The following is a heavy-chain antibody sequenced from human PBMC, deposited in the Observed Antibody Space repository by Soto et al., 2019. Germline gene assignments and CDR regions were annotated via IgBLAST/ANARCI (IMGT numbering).Heavy chain of an antibody. J-gene: IGHJ4*02. CDR3: TTDIGTFGGVTPGY. V-gene: IGHV3-15*01. Sequence: EVQLVESGGGLVKPGGSLRLSCAASGFTFSNAWMSWVRQAPGKGLEWVGRIKSKTDGGTTDYAAPVKGRFTISRDDSKNTLYLQMNSLKTEDTAVYYCTTDIGTFGGVTPGYWGQGTLVTVSS. CDR1: GFTFSNAW. CDR2: IKSKTDGGTT. D-gene: IGHD3-16*01.